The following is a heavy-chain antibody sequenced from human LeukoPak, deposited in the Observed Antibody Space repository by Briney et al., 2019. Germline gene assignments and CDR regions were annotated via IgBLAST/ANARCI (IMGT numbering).Heavy chain of an antibody. Sequence: PGGSLRLSCAASGFIFSSYAMSWVRQAPGKGLEWISYIGSNGGNIFYADSVKSRFTISRDNAKNSLYLQMDSLRADDTAVYYCARIYYYGSGSGEYWGQGTLVAVSS. D-gene: IGHD3-10*01. CDR3: ARIYYYGSGSGEY. CDR2: IGSNGGNI. CDR1: GFIFSSYA. J-gene: IGHJ4*02. V-gene: IGHV3-48*04.